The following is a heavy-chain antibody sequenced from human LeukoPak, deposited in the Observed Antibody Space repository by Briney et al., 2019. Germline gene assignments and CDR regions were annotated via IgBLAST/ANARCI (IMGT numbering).Heavy chain of an antibody. CDR1: GFTFNNYA. J-gene: IGHJ4*02. D-gene: IGHD3-16*01. CDR3: AKGNVGGVPHYSDY. CDR2: IIGSGGAT. V-gene: IGHV3-23*01. Sequence: HPGGSLRLSCAASGFTFNNYAMSWVRQAPGKGLEWVSAIIGSGGATYYAGSVKGRFTISRDNSKTTLFLRMNSLRVEDTAVYYCAKGNVGGVPHYSDYWGQGTLVTVSS.